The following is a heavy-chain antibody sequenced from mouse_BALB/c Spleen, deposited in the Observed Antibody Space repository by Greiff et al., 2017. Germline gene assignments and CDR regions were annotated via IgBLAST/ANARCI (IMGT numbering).Heavy chain of an antibody. CDR3: ARDGGTTTVVAREFAY. J-gene: IGHJ3*01. V-gene: IGHV5-4*02. CDR1: GFTFSDYY. CDR2: ISDGGSYT. D-gene: IGHD1-1*01. Sequence: EVKLVESGGGLVKPGGSLKLSCAASGFTFSDYYMYWVRQTPEKRLEWVATISDGGSYTYYPDSVKGRFTISRDNAKNNLYLQMSSLKSEDTAMYYCARDGGTTTVVAREFAYWGQGTLVTVSA.